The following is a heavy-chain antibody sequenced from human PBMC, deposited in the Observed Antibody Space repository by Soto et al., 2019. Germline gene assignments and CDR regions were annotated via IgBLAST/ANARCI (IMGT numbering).Heavy chain of an antibody. CDR1: GGSSSSVVGY. CDR2: IYYSGST. J-gene: IGHJ4*02. CDR3: AREPLD. V-gene: IGHV4-31*03. Sequence: SDTLSLSCSVSGGSSSSVVGYWSWIRQHPGKGLEWIGYIYYSGSTYYNPSLKSRVTISVDTSKNQFSLKLSSVTAADTAVYYCAREPLDWGQGTLVTVSS.